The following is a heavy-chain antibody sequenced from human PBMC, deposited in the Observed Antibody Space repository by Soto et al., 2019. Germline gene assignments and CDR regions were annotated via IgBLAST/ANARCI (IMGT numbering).Heavy chain of an antibody. CDR1: GFTFSSYW. D-gene: IGHD6-13*01. CDR2: ISSSSSTI. Sequence: GGSLRLSCAASGFTFSSYWMSWVRQAPGKGLEWVSYISSSSSTIYYADSVKGRFTISRDNAKNSLYLQMNSLRAEDTAVYYCARAVDSSSWYRYWFDPWGQGTLVTVSS. V-gene: IGHV3-48*01. CDR3: ARAVDSSSWYRYWFDP. J-gene: IGHJ5*02.